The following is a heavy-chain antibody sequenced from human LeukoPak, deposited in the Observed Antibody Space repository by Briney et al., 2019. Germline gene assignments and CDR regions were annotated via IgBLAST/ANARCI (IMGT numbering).Heavy chain of an antibody. J-gene: IGHJ4*02. D-gene: IGHD3-3*01. CDR3: ARDVLR. CDR2: INTDGSTT. CDR1: GFTFSTYW. Sequence: PGGSLRLSCAASGFTFSTYWMHWIRQAPGKGPVWVSRINTDGSTTSYADSVKGRFTISRDNAKNTLYLQMNSLRAEDTAVYYCARDVLRRGQGTLVTVSS. V-gene: IGHV3-74*01.